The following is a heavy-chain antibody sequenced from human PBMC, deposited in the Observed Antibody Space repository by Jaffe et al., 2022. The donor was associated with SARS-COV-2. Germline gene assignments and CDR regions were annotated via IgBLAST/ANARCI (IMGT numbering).Heavy chain of an antibody. CDR2: INPNSGGT. V-gene: IGHV1-2*04. J-gene: IGHJ6*02. Sequence: QVQLVQSGAEVKKPGASVKVSCKASGYTFTGYYMHWVRQAPGQGLEWMGWINPNSGGTNYAQKFQGWVTMTRDTSISTAYMELSRLRSDDTAVYYCARVKSPGEPSYGMDVWGQGTTVTVSS. D-gene: IGHD2-21*01. CDR3: ARVKSPGEPSYGMDV. CDR1: GYTFTGYY.